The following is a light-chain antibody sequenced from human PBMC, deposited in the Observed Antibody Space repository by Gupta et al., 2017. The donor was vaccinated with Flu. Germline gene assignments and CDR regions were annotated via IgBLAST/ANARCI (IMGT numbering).Light chain of an antibody. CDR1: QGLLYSDGYNY. V-gene: IGKV2-30*01. J-gene: IGKJ2*02. CDR3: MQGAQSPCA. Sequence: VTPGEPASISCRSSQGLLYSDGYNYLHWFQQRPGQSPRLLICRVSIRDSGVPDRFSGSGSGTDFTLEISRVEAEDVGIYFCMQGAQSPCAFGQGTKVEIK. CDR2: RVS.